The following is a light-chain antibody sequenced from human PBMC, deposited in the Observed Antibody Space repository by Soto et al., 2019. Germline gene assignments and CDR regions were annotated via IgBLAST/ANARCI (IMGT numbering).Light chain of an antibody. CDR3: SSFGGSNDVL. CDR1: SSDVGGYNY. CDR2: EVS. J-gene: IGLJ2*01. V-gene: IGLV2-14*01. Sequence: QSALTQPASVSGSPGQSIAISCTGTSSDVGGYNYVSWYQQHPGKAPKLMISEVSNRPSGVSNRFSGSKSGNTASLTVSGLQDEDEADYYCSSFGGSNDVLFGGGTKLTVL.